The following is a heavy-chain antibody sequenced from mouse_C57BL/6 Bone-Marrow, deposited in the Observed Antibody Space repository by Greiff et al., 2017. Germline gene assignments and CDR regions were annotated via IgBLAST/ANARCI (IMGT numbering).Heavy chain of an antibody. CDR2: IDPENGDT. CDR3: TPDYSLDY. Sequence: VQLQQSGAELVRPGASVKLSCTASGFNIKDDYMYWVKQRPEQGLEWIGWIDPENGDTEYASKFQGKATITADTSSNTAYLQLSSLTSEDTAVYYCTPDYSLDYWGQGTTLTVSS. D-gene: IGHD2-12*01. J-gene: IGHJ2*01. CDR1: GFNIKDDY. V-gene: IGHV14-4*01.